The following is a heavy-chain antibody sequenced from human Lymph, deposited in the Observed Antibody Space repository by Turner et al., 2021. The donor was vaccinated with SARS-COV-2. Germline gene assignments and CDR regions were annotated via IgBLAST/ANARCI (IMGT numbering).Heavy chain of an antibody. V-gene: IGHV3-7*01. J-gene: IGHJ4*02. CDR2: IKQYGSEK. CDR3: ARMGSSSWYFDY. CDR1: GFTFIYYW. Sequence: EVQLVESGGGLAQPGGSLRFSCAASGFTFIYYWMSWVRQAPGKGLEWVANIKQYGSEKYYVDSVKGRFTISRDNAKNSLFLQMNSLRAEDTAVYYCARMGSSSWYFDYWGQGTLVTVSS. D-gene: IGHD1-26*01.